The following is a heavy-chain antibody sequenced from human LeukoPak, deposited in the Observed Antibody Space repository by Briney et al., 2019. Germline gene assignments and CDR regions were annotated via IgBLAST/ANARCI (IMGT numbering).Heavy chain of an antibody. CDR1: GFTFSDYY. Sequence: GGSLRLSCAASGFTFSDYYVSWIRQAPGKGLEWVSYISSSGSTIYYADSVKGRFTISRDNAKNSLYLQMNSLRAEDTAVYYCASDSPYSSSWAYWGQGTLVTVSS. CDR3: ASDSPYSSSWAY. D-gene: IGHD6-13*01. V-gene: IGHV3-11*04. CDR2: ISSSGSTI. J-gene: IGHJ4*02.